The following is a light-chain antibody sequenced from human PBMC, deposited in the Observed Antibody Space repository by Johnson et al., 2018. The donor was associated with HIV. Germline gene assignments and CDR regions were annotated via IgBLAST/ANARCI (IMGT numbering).Light chain of an antibody. J-gene: IGLJ1*01. CDR2: END. V-gene: IGLV1-51*02. Sequence: QSVLTQPSSVSAAPGQKVTISCSGSSSNIGNKYVSWYQQLPGTAPKLLIYENDERPSGLPDRFSGSKSGTSATLGITGLQTGDEADYYCGTWDSSLSAGPLYVFGTGTKVTVL. CDR1: SSNIGNKY. CDR3: GTWDSSLSAGPLYV.